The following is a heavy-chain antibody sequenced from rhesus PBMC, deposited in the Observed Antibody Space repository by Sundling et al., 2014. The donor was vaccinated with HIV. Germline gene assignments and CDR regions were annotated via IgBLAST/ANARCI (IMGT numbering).Heavy chain of an antibody. CDR3: TREGLGNEDDYGYYYTFFSYGLVF. J-gene: IGHJ6*01. V-gene: IGHV3-16*02. Sequence: EMQLVESGGGLVQPGGSLRLSCAASGFTFSNYWMSWVRQAPGKGLDWVGFIKNKVDGGTAAYAESVKGRFTISRDDSKNTLYLQMSSLNTEDTAVYYCTREGLGNEDDYGYYYTFFSYGLVFLGQGVVVTVSS. CDR2: IKNKVDGGTA. D-gene: IGHD3-9*01. CDR1: GFTFSNYW.